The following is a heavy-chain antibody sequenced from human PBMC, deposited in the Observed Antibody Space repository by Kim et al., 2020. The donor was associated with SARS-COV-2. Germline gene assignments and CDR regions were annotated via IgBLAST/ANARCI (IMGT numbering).Heavy chain of an antibody. Sequence: YVDAVKGRFTISRDNTKHTIFLKMHSLTPDDTAVYYCARRDFWSAYPFDFWGQGALVTVSS. D-gene: IGHD3-3*01. V-gene: IGHV3-30*03. CDR3: ARRDFWSAYPFDF. J-gene: IGHJ4*02.